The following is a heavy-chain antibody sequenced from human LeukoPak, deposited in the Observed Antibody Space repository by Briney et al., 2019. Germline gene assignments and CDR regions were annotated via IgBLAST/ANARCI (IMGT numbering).Heavy chain of an antibody. CDR3: AKEAPDYGDYRYFDY. CDR1: GFTFSNYG. V-gene: IGHV3-30*02. J-gene: IGHJ4*02. D-gene: IGHD4-17*01. Sequence: PGGSLRLSCAASGFTFSNYGMHWVRQAPGKGLEWVAFIRYDGSNKYYADSVKGRFTISRDNSKNTLYLQMNSLRAEDTALYYCAKEAPDYGDYRYFDYWGQGTLVTVSS. CDR2: IRYDGSNK.